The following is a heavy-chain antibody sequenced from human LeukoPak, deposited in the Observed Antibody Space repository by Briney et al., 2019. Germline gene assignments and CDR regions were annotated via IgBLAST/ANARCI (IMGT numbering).Heavy chain of an antibody. CDR2: ISAYNGNT. J-gene: IGHJ4*02. Sequence: ASVKVSYKASGYTFTSYGISWVRQAPGQGLEWMGWISAYNGNTNYAQKLQGRVTMTTDTSTSTAYMELRSLRSDDTAVYYCARDPGIAAAGTWSYWGQGTLVTVSS. CDR1: GYTFTSYG. D-gene: IGHD6-13*01. V-gene: IGHV1-18*01. CDR3: ARDPGIAAAGTWSY.